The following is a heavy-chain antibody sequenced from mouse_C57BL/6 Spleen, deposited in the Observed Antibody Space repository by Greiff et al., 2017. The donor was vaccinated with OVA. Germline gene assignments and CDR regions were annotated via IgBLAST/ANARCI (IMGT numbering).Heavy chain of an antibody. Sequence: QVQLQQSGAELVRPGASVKLSCKASGYTFTDYYINWVKQRPGQGLEWIARIYPGSGNTYYNEKFKGKATLTAEKSSSTAYMQLSSLTSEDSAVYFCARYRNSYAMDYWGQGTSVTVSS. J-gene: IGHJ4*01. D-gene: IGHD2-1*01. V-gene: IGHV1-76*01. CDR1: GYTFTDYY. CDR3: ARYRNSYAMDY. CDR2: IYPGSGNT.